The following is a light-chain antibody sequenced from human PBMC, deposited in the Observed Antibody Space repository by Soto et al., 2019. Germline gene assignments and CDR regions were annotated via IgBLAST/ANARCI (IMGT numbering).Light chain of an antibody. J-gene: IGKJ5*01. CDR1: QSISRH. CDR3: QQTYSTPQP. CDR2: IAS. Sequence: DIQATPSPSSLSASVGDRVTITCRASQSISRHLNWYQQKPGKAPKLLINIASSLQSGVPSRFSGSGSGTDFTLTISNVQPEDFATYYCQQTYSTPQPFGQGTRLEVK. V-gene: IGKV1-39*01.